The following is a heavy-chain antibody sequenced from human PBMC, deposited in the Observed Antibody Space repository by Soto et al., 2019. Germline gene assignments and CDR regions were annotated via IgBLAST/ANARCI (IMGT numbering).Heavy chain of an antibody. V-gene: IGHV3-7*05. Sequence: PGGSLRLSCAASGFTFSSYWMSWVRQAPGKGLEWVANIKQDGSEKYYVDSVKGRFTISRDNSKNTLYLQMNSLRAEDTAVYYCAKDPVDSSERSHFDYWGQGTLVTVSS. CDR3: AKDPVDSSERSHFDY. CDR1: GFTFSSYW. D-gene: IGHD5-18*01. CDR2: IKQDGSEK. J-gene: IGHJ4*02.